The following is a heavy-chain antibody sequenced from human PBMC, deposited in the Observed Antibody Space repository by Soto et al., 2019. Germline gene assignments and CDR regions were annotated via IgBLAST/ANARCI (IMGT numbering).Heavy chain of an antibody. CDR3: ARVGSGDYYPDY. CDR1: GYTFTSYG. CDR2: ISAYNGNT. V-gene: IGHV1-18*01. J-gene: IGHJ4*02. Sequence: QVQLVQSGAEVKKPGASVKVSCKASGYTFTSYGISWVRQAPGQGLEWMGWISAYNGNTNYAQKLQGRVNMTTDTATSTAYMEMRSVRSVDTAVYYCARVGSGDYYPDYWGQGTLVTVSS. D-gene: IGHD4-17*01.